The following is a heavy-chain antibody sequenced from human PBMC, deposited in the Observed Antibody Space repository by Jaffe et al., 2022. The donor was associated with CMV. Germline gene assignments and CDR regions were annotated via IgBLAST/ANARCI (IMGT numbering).Heavy chain of an antibody. CDR1: GGSISSSSYY. Sequence: QLQLQESGPGLVKPSETLSLTCTVSGGSISSSSYYWGWIRQPPGKGLEWIGSIYYSGSTYYNPSLKSRVTISVDTSKNQFSLKLSSVTAADTAVYYCARRLTMVRGVTYFDYWGQGTLVTVSS. CDR3: ARRLTMVRGVTYFDY. CDR2: IYYSGST. D-gene: IGHD3-10*01. J-gene: IGHJ4*02. V-gene: IGHV4-39*01.